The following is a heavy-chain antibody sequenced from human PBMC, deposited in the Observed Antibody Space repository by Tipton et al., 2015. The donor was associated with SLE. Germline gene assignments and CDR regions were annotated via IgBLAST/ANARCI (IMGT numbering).Heavy chain of an antibody. CDR3: ARRYNWNYKDYFDY. V-gene: IGHV4-59*11. Sequence: TLSLTCTVSGGSLSSHYWSWIRQPPGKGVEWIGYISYSKTTNNNPSPKRRVTISVDTSKNQFSPKLRSVTAADTAVYYCARRYNWNYKDYFDYWGQGTPVTVSS. CDR2: ISYSKTT. D-gene: IGHD1-7*01. CDR1: GGSLSSHY. J-gene: IGHJ4*02.